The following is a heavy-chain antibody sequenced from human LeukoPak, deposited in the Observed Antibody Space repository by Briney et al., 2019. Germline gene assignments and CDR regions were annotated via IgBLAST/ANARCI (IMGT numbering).Heavy chain of an antibody. Sequence: GGSLRLSCAASGFTFMSYGMHWVRQAPGKGREGVAFIRYDDGSHKFYADSVKGRFTISRDNSKNTLSLQMNSLRAEDTAVSYCAKVYGYRRSWSHMDVWGKGTPVTISS. D-gene: IGHD6-13*01. CDR3: AKVYGYRRSWSHMDV. J-gene: IGHJ6*04. CDR1: GFTFMSYG. V-gene: IGHV3-30*02. CDR2: IRYDDGSHK.